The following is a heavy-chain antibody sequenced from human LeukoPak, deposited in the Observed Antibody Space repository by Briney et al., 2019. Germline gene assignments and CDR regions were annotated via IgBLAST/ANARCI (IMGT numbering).Heavy chain of an antibody. CDR2: IYYSGST. J-gene: IGHJ4*02. V-gene: IGHV4-59*01. D-gene: IGHD3-10*01. CDR3: ARSQNYYGSGDY. CDR1: GGSMSDYH. Sequence: SETLSLTCTVSGGSMSDYHWSWIRQPPGKALEWIGYIYYSGSTYYNPSLEGRVTISVDTSKNQFSVKLSSVTTADTAVYYCARSQNYYGSGDYWSQGTLVTVSS.